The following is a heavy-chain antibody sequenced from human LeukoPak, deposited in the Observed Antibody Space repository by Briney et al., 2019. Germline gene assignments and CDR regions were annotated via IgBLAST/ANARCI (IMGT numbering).Heavy chain of an antibody. CDR3: ARIGPRRLRVVPAAMLRGKYYGMDV. D-gene: IGHD2-2*01. V-gene: IGHV4-34*01. CDR2: INHSGST. J-gene: IGHJ6*04. CDR1: GGSFSGYY. Sequence: PSETLSLTCAVYGGSFSGYYWSWIRQPPGKGLEWIGEINHSGSTNYNPSLKSRVTISVDTSKNQFSLKLSSVTAADTAVYYCARIGPRRLRVVPAAMLRGKYYGMDVWGKGTTVTVSS.